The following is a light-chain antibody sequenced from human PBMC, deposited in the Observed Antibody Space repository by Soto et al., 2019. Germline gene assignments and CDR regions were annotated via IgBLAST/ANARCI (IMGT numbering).Light chain of an antibody. CDR1: QSVISN. Sequence: EIFVTQSPASLSVSPGGSVTLSCRASQSVISNLAWYQQKLGQAPRLLIYGASTRASGIPARFSGSGSGTEFTLTISSLQSEDFAVYYCQKYNNWPINFGQGTRLEIK. CDR3: QKYNNWPIN. V-gene: IGKV3-15*01. J-gene: IGKJ5*01. CDR2: GAS.